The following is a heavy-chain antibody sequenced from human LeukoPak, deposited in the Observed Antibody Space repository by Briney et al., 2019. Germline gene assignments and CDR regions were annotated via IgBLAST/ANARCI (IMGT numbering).Heavy chain of an antibody. J-gene: IGHJ4*02. Sequence: SETLSLTCTVSGGSISSYYWSWMRQSPGKGLEWRGYIYYSGSTNYNPSLKSRVTISLDTSKNQFSLQLSSVTAADTAVYYCASPDWNYARWGQGILVTVSS. CDR3: ASPDWNYAR. D-gene: IGHD1-7*01. CDR2: IYYSGST. V-gene: IGHV4-59*08. CDR1: GGSISSYY.